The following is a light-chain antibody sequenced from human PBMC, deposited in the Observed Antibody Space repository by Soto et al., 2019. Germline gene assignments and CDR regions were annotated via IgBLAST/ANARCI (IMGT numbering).Light chain of an antibody. V-gene: IGLV1-40*01. Sequence: QSAMTQPPSVSGAPGQTVTISCTGGSSNIGAGFGVHWYQHLPGTAPKLLFFLNGDRPSGVPDRFSAYTSGTSASLAITGLQADDEADYYCQSYDSSLSGVVFGGGTKLTVL. CDR1: SSNIGAGFG. CDR3: QSYDSSLSGVV. CDR2: LNG. J-gene: IGLJ2*01.